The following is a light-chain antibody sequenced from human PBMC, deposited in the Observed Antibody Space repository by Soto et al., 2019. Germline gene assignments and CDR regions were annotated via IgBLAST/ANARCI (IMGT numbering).Light chain of an antibody. CDR2: DAS. CDR3: QQYKSMLWT. CDR1: QSISSW. Sequence: DIQMTQSPCTLSASVGDRVTITCRASQSISSWLAWYQQKPGKAPKLLIFDASSLESGVPSRFSGSGSGTEFTLPISSLQPDDFATYYCQQYKSMLWTFGQGTKVEIK. V-gene: IGKV1-5*01. J-gene: IGKJ1*01.